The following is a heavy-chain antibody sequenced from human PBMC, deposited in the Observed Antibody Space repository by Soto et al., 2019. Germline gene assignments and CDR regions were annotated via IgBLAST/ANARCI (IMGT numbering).Heavy chain of an antibody. D-gene: IGHD3-10*01. CDR2: ISYGGSNK. J-gene: IGHJ4*02. CDR3: ARDYYGSGSYPGPY. V-gene: IGHV3-30-3*01. CDR1: GFTFSSYA. Sequence: PGGSLRLSCAASGFTFSSYAMHWVRQAPGKGLEWVAVISYGGSNKYYADSVKGRFTISRDNSKNTLYLQMNSLRAEDTAVYYCARDYYGSGSYPGPYWGQGTLVTVSS.